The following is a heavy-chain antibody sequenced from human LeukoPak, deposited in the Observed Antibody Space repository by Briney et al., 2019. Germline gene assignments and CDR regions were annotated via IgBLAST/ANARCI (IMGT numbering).Heavy chain of an antibody. D-gene: IGHD6-6*01. J-gene: IGHJ6*02. V-gene: IGHV3-48*02. CDR2: ITISSSTI. Sequence: PGGSLRLSCAASGFSLSSHSMNWVRQAPGKGLEWVSYITISSSTIYYADSLKGRFIISRDNARNSLYLQMNSLSDEDTAVYYCARGRPFGMGVWGQGTTVTVSS. CDR1: GFSLSSHS. CDR3: ARGRPFGMGV.